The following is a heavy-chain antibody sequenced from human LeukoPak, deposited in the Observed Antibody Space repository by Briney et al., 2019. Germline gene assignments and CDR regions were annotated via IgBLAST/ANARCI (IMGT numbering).Heavy chain of an antibody. CDR2: IYPGDSDT. D-gene: IGHD3-9*01. CDR3: ATSRAHLRYFDWLYQPLDY. CDR1: GYSFTSYW. Sequence: GESLKISCKGSGYSFTSYWIGWVRQMPGKGLEWMGIIYPGDSDTRYSPSFQGQVTISADKSISTAYLQWSSLKASDSAMYYCATSRAHLRYFDWLYQPLDYWGQGTLVTVSS. V-gene: IGHV5-51*01. J-gene: IGHJ4*02.